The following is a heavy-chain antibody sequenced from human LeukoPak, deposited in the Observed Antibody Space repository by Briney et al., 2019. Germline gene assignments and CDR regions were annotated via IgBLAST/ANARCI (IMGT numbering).Heavy chain of an antibody. V-gene: IGHV3-66*01. D-gene: IGHD3-10*01. CDR2: IYSGGST. CDR3: ATPYYYGSGSYWPFDY. Sequence: GGSLRLSCAASGFTVSSNYMSWVRQAPGKGLELVSVIYSGGSTYYADSVKGRFTIPRDNSKNTLYLQMNSLRAEDTAVYYCATPYYYGSGSYWPFDYWGQGTLVTVSS. CDR1: GFTVSSNY. J-gene: IGHJ4*02.